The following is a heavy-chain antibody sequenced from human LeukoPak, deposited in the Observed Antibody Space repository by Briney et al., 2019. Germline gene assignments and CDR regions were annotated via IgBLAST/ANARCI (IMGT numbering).Heavy chain of an antibody. Sequence: GGTLRLSCAASGFTFSSYAMHWVRQAPGKGLEYVSAISSNGGSTYYANSVKGRFTISRDNSKNTLYLQMGSLRPDDTAVYYCAKDYSKTSYYGSGTYYRPNWFDPWGQGTLVTVSS. V-gene: IGHV3-64*01. D-gene: IGHD3-10*01. CDR1: GFTFSSYA. CDR3: AKDYSKTSYYGSGTYYRPNWFDP. J-gene: IGHJ5*02. CDR2: ISSNGGST.